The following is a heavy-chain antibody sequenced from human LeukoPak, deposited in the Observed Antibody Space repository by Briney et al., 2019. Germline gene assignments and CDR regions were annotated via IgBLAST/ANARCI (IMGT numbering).Heavy chain of an antibody. CDR2: IRGTGDII. D-gene: IGHD5-12*01. CDR1: GFTFTTYT. V-gene: IGHV3-48*01. Sequence: GGSLRLSCAASGFTFTTYTINWVRQAHGEGLGWDSYIRGTGDIIQYADSVRGRFTISRDNAKNSVSLQMNSLRVEDTATYYCARDRALVAFDYWGQGALVTVSS. CDR3: ARDRALVAFDY. J-gene: IGHJ4*02.